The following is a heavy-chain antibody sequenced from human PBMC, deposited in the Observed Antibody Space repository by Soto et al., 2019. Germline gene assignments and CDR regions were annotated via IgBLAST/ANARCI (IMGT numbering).Heavy chain of an antibody. CDR3: TTGGGMIVVDSSLYYFDY. CDR2: IKSKTDGGTT. J-gene: IGHJ4*02. V-gene: IGHV3-15*01. Sequence: PGGSLRLSCAASGFTFSNAWMSWVRQAPGKGLEWVGRIKSKTDGGTTDYAAPVKGRFTISRDDSKNTLYLQMNSLKTEDTAVYYCTTGGGMIVVDSSLYYFDYWGKGTLVTVS. D-gene: IGHD3-22*01. CDR1: GFTFSNAW.